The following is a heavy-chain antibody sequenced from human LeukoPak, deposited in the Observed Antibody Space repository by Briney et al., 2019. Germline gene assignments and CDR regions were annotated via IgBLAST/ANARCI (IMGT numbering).Heavy chain of an antibody. CDR1: GFTVSSNY. CDR3: VRSVNSGMDV. CDR2: IYSGGST. Sequence: GGSLRLSCAASGFTVSSNYMSWVRQAPGKGLEWVSVIYSGGSTYYADSVKGRFTISRDNSKNTLYLQMNTLRAGDTAVYYCVRSVNSGMDVWGQGTTVIVSS. V-gene: IGHV3-53*01. D-gene: IGHD4-17*01. J-gene: IGHJ6*02.